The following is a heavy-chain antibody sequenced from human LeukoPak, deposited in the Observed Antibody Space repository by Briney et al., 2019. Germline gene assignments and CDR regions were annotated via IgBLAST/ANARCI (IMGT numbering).Heavy chain of an antibody. CDR2: ISSSSSYI. CDR1: GFTFSSYS. V-gene: IGHV3-21*01. CDR3: AREANSTSWYSRGKLDY. Sequence: GGSLRLSCAASGFTFSSYSMNWVRQAPGKGLEWVSSISSSSSYIYYADSVKGRFTISRDNAKNSLYLQMNSLGAEDTAVYYCAREANSTSWYSRGKLDYWGQGTLVSVSS. J-gene: IGHJ4*02. D-gene: IGHD6-13*01.